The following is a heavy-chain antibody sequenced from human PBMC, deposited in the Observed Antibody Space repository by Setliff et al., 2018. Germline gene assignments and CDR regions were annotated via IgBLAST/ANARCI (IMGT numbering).Heavy chain of an antibody. D-gene: IGHD2-2*01. CDR2: ISGSGGDT. CDR1: EFTFSRYF. V-gene: IGHV3-23*01. J-gene: IGHJ6*03. Sequence: PGGSLRLSCVASEFTFSRYFMTWVRQAPGKGLEWIASISGSGGDTDSADSMKGRFTISRDNSKNTLYLQMNSLRDEDTAVYYCARDRGSDSCRGCDYMDVWGKGTTVTVSS. CDR3: ARDRGSDSCRGCDYMDV.